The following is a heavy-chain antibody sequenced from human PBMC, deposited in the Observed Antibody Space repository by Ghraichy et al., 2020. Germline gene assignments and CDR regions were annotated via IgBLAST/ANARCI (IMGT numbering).Heavy chain of an antibody. CDR1: GFTFSSYE. V-gene: IGHV3-48*03. J-gene: IGHJ4*02. Sequence: GESLNISCAASGFTFSSYEMNWVRQAPGKGLEWVSYISSSGSTIYYADSVKGRFTISRDNAKNSLYLQMNSLRAEDTAVYYCARADPGYFYSRVFDYWGQGTLVTVSS. CDR2: ISSSGSTI. CDR3: ARADPGYFYSRVFDY. D-gene: IGHD3-22*01.